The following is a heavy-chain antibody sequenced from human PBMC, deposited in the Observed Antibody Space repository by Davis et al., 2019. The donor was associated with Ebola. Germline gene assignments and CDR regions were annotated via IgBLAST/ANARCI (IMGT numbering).Heavy chain of an antibody. V-gene: IGHV4-59*08. J-gene: IGHJ5*02. Sequence: SETLSLTCTVSGGPISSYYWSWIRQPPGKGLEWIGYIYYRGSTNYNPSLKSRVTISVDTSKNQFSLKLSSVTAADTAVYYCARQAYDFWSGYHMYNWFDPWGQGTLVTASS. CDR2: IYYRGST. CDR1: GGPISSYY. D-gene: IGHD3-3*01. CDR3: ARQAYDFWSGYHMYNWFDP.